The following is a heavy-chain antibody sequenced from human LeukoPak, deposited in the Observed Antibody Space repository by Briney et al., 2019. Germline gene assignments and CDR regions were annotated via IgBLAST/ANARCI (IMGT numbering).Heavy chain of an antibody. CDR1: GGSISSYY. V-gene: IGHV4-59*01. Sequence: PSETLSLTCTVSGGSISSYYCNWIRQPPGKGLEWIGNIFYSGSTNYNPSLKSRVTISVDTPKNQFSLKLSSVTAADTAVYYCARGGRRDIVAVWGQGTLVTVSS. D-gene: IGHD5-12*01. J-gene: IGHJ4*02. CDR2: IFYSGST. CDR3: ARGGRRDIVAV.